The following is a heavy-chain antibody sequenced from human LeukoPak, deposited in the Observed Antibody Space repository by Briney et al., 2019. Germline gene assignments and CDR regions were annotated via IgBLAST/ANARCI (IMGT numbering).Heavy chain of an antibody. Sequence: PGGSLRLSCAAAGFTFSSYAMSWVRQVPGKGLEWVSAISGSGGSTDYADSVKGRFTISRDNTKNTLYLQMNSLRAGDTAAYYCAKGGSTGWYTEYYFDFWGQGTLVTVSS. CDR2: ISGSGGST. J-gene: IGHJ4*02. V-gene: IGHV3-23*01. CDR3: AKGGSTGWYTEYYFDF. D-gene: IGHD6-19*01. CDR1: GFTFSSYA.